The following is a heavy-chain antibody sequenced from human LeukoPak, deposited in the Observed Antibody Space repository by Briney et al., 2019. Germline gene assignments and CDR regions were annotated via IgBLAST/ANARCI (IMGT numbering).Heavy chain of an antibody. V-gene: IGHV3-23*01. J-gene: IGHJ4*02. CDR1: GFAFSSYA. CDR2: ISGSGGSA. CDR3: AKYSQLLSGYYFDF. D-gene: IGHD2-2*01. Sequence: GGSLRLSCAASGFAFSSYAMIWVRQAPGKGLEWVSAISGSGGSAYYADSVKGRFTISRDNSKNTLYLQMNSLRAEDTAIYYCAKYSQLLSGYYFDFWGQGTLVTVSS.